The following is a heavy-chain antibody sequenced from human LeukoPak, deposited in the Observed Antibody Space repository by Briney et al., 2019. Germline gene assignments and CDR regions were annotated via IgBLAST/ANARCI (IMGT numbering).Heavy chain of an antibody. D-gene: IGHD2-2*01. CDR1: GYTFTSYG. Sequence: ASVKVSCKASGYTFTSYGISWVRQAPGQGLEWMGWISAYNGNTNYAQKLQGRVTMTTDTSTSTAYMELRSLRSDDTAVYYCARVDCSSTSCYSSSPFDYWGQGTLVTVSS. CDR2: ISAYNGNT. J-gene: IGHJ4*02. V-gene: IGHV1-18*01. CDR3: ARVDCSSTSCYSSSPFDY.